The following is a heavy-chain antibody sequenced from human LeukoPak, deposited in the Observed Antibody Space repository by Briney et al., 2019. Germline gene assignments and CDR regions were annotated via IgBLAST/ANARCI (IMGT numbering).Heavy chain of an antibody. D-gene: IGHD1-26*01. J-gene: IGHJ4*02. CDR2: IYYSGST. V-gene: IGHV4-59*11. Sequence: SETLSLTCTVSGGSISSHYWSWIRQPPGKGLEWIGYIYYSGSTNYNPSLESRVTISVDTSKNQFSLKLSPVTAADTAVYYCAGGSDGSFSSVDYWGQRTLVTFSS. CDR1: GGSISSHY. CDR3: AGGSDGSFSSVDY.